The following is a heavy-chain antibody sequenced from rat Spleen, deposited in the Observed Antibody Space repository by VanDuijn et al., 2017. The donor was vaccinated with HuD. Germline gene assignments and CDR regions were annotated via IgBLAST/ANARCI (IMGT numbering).Heavy chain of an antibody. D-gene: IGHD1-11*01. Sequence: EVQLQESGPGLVKPSQSLSLTCSVIGYSITSSFRWNWIRKLPGNKMEWVGYISYSGSSGYNPSLKSRISITRDTSKNQFFLQLNSVTTEDTATYYCARYRDSCGHVGIFDYWGQGVMVTVSS. J-gene: IGHJ2*01. CDR1: GYSITSSF. CDR3: ARYRDSCGHVGIFDY. V-gene: IGHV3-1*01. CDR2: ISYSGSS.